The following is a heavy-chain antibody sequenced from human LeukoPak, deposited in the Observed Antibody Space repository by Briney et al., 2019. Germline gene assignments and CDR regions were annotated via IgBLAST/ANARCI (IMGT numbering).Heavy chain of an antibody. CDR2: INPSGGST. CDR3: ARAGIAAAPFDY. V-gene: IGHV1-46*01. D-gene: IGHD6-13*01. J-gene: IGHJ4*02. CDR1: GYTFTSYG. Sequence: ASVKVSCKASGYTFTSYGISWVRQAPGQGLEWMGIINPSGGSTSYAQKFQGRVTMTRDTSTSTVYMELSSLRSEDTAVYYCARAGIAAAPFDYWGQGTLVTVSS.